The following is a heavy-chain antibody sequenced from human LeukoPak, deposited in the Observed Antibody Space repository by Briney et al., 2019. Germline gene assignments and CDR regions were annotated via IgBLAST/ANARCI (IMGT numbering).Heavy chain of an antibody. Sequence: ASVKVSCKASGYTFTCYYMHWVRQAPGQGLEWMGWINPNSGGTNYAQKFQGRVTMARDTSISTAYMELSRLRSDDTAVYYCARGRRIAVAGDGRNFDYWGQGTLVTVSS. CDR1: GYTFTCYY. V-gene: IGHV1-2*02. J-gene: IGHJ4*02. CDR2: INPNSGGT. CDR3: ARGRRIAVAGDGRNFDY. D-gene: IGHD6-19*01.